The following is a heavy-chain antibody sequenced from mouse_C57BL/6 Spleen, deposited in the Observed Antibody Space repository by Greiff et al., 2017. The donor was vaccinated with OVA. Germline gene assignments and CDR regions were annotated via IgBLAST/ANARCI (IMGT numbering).Heavy chain of an antibody. CDR3: ARHEAPLITTVAGFDY. CDR1: GYTFTEYT. CDR2: FYPGSGSI. V-gene: IGHV1-62-2*01. J-gene: IGHJ2*01. D-gene: IGHD1-1*01. Sequence: VQLQQSGAELVKPGASVKLSCKASGYTFTEYTIHWVKQRSGQGLEWIGWFYPGSGSIKYNEKFKDKATLTADKSSSTVYMELSRLTSEDSAVYFCARHEAPLITTVAGFDYWGQGTTLTVSS.